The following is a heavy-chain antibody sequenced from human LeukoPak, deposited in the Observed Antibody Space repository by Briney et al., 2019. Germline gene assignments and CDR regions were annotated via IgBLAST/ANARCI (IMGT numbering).Heavy chain of an antibody. CDR1: AFIFSGHW. V-gene: IGHV3-7*03. J-gene: IGHJ4*02. CDR2: IKEDGSER. Sequence: GGSLRLSCEGSAFIFSGHWMNWVRQTPGKGLEWVASIKEDGSERQYVDSVKGRFTISRDNAKTSLFLQMNSLRIDDTAMYYCTRTVNSASDFWGQGTLVTVSS. D-gene: IGHD4-23*01. CDR3: TRTVNSASDF.